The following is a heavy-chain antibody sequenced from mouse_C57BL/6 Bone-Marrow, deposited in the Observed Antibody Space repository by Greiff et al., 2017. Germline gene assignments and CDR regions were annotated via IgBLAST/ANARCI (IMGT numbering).Heavy chain of an antibody. V-gene: IGHV5-6*01. CDR1: GFTFSSYG. Sequence: EVQLVESGGDLVKPGGSLKLSCAASGFTFSSYGMSWVRQTPDKRLEWVATISSGGSYTYYPDSVKGRFPISRENAKNPLYLQMSSLKSEDTAMDYCARRGFPDYWGQGTTRTVSS. CDR3: ARRGFPDY. CDR2: ISSGGSYT. J-gene: IGHJ2*01.